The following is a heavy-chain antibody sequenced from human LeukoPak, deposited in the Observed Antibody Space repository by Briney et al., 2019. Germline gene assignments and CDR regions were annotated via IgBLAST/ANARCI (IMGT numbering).Heavy chain of an antibody. V-gene: IGHV3-33*06. CDR3: AKDKGVRYFDY. CDR2: IWSDGSKT. Sequence: GGSLRLSCAASGLSFSNSGMHWVRQAPGKGLEWVAMIWSDGSKTYYADSVKGRFTISRDNSKNTVYLQMNSPRAEDTAVYYCAKDKGVRYFDYWGQGTLVTVSS. J-gene: IGHJ4*02. CDR1: GLSFSNSG. D-gene: IGHD3-10*01.